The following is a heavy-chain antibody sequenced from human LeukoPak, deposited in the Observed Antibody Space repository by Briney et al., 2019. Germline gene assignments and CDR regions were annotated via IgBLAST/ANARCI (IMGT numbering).Heavy chain of an antibody. CDR3: AKVGIAAAGKENWFDP. D-gene: IGHD6-13*01. CDR1: GGTFSSFA. CDR2: IIPILGIA. J-gene: IGHJ5*02. Sequence: SVKVSCKASGGTFSSFAISWVRQAPGQGLEWMGRIIPILGIANYAQRFQGRVTITADKSTTTAYMELSSLRSEDTAVYYCAKVGIAAAGKENWFDPWGQGTLVTVSS. V-gene: IGHV1-69*04.